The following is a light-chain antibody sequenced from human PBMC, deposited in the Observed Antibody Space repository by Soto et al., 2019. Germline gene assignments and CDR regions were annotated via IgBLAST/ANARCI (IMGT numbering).Light chain of an antibody. V-gene: IGKV1-39*01. CDR3: QQSYSSHIS. Sequence: GGRVTITCRASQSISSFLNWYQQKPGKAPNLLIYGASTLQSGVPSRFSGSGSGTDFTLTISSLQPEDFASYYCQQSYSSHISFGPGTKVDIK. CDR2: GAS. J-gene: IGKJ3*01. CDR1: QSISSF.